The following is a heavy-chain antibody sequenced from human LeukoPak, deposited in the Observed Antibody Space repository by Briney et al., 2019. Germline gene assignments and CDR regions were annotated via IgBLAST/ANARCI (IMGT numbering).Heavy chain of an antibody. D-gene: IGHD2-2*01. CDR2: IYRTGST. CDR1: GYSINSGYY. CDR3: ARGDCSSTICYSPMDV. J-gene: IGHJ6*03. Sequence: SETLSLTCTVSGYSINSGYYWVWIRQPPGKCLEWIGSIYRTGSTNYNPSLKSRVTISVDTSKNQFSLKVRSVTAADTAVYYCARGDCSSTICYSPMDVWGKGTTVTVSS. V-gene: IGHV4-38-2*02.